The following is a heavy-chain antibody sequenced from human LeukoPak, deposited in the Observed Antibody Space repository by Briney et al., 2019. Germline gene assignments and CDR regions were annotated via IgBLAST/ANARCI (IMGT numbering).Heavy chain of an antibody. V-gene: IGHV3-21*01. Sequence: GGSLRLSCAASGFTFSTYTMHWVRQAPGKGLEWVSSISSSSSYIYYADSVKGRFTISRDNAKNSLYLLMNRLRAEDTALYYCARDGRGRDYCSSGSCYWYFDLWGRGTLVTVSS. J-gene: IGHJ2*01. CDR3: ARDGRGRDYCSSGSCYWYFDL. CDR1: GFTFSTYT. CDR2: ISSSSSYI. D-gene: IGHD2-15*01.